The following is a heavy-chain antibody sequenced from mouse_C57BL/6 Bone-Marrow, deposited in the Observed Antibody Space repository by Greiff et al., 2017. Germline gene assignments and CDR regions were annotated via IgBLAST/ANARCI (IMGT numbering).Heavy chain of an antibody. CDR2: IDPSDSYT. CDR3: APLLPTGFDY. J-gene: IGHJ2*01. Sequence: QVQLKQPGAELVMPGASVKLSCKASGYTFTSYWMHWVKQRPGQGLEWIGEIDPSDSYTNYNQKFKGKSTLTVDKSSSTAYMQLSSLTSEDSAVYYCAPLLPTGFDYGGQGTTLTVSS. V-gene: IGHV1-69*01. CDR1: GYTFTSYW. D-gene: IGHD1-2*01.